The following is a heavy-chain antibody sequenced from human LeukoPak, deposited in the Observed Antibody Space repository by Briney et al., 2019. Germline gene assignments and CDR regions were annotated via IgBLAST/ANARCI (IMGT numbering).Heavy chain of an antibody. D-gene: IGHD4-17*01. CDR3: ARVIGSYGDSAY. CDR2: ITSSSSST. J-gene: IGHJ4*02. Sequence: GGSLRLSCAASGFTFSSFSMNWVRQAPGKGLEWISYITSSSSSTYYADSVKGRFTISRDNAKNSLYLQMNSLRAEDTAVYYCARVIGSYGDSAYWGQGTLVTVSS. CDR1: GFTFSSFS. V-gene: IGHV3-48*04.